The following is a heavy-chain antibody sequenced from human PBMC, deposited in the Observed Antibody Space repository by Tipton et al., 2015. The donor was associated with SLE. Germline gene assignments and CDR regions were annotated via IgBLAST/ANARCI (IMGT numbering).Heavy chain of an antibody. V-gene: IGHV4-61*09. CDR3: ARGSDGEYVRYFDV. CDR2: IYSTGST. CDR1: GVYINSGGFYY. J-gene: IGHJ2*01. D-gene: IGHD4-17*01. Sequence: TLSLTCNVSGVYINSGGFYYWSWIRQPAGKGLEWIGHIYSTGSTNYNPSLKGRLSMSVDTSKAHFSLNLNSVTAADTAIYYCARGSDGEYVRYFDVWGPGTLVTVSS.